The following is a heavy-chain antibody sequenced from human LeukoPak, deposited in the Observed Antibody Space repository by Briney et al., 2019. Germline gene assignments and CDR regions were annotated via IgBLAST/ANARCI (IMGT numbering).Heavy chain of an antibody. CDR2: IYYSGST. Sequence: SETLSLTCTVSGGSISSYYWSWIRQPPGKGLEWIGYIYYSGSTNYNPSLKSRVTISVDTSKNQFSLKLSSVTAADTAVYYCARGTRGGSYDFWSGYLAFDYWGQGTLVTVSS. CDR1: GGSISSYY. CDR3: ARGTRGGSYDFWSGYLAFDY. J-gene: IGHJ4*02. D-gene: IGHD3-3*01. V-gene: IGHV4-59*01.